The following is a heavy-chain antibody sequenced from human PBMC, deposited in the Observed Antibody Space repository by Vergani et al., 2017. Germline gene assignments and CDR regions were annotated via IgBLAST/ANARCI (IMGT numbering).Heavy chain of an antibody. CDR2: IYDSGDT. V-gene: IGHV4-59*08. CDR3: TRQPQEGASGPPSVPT. D-gene: IGHD5-12*01. CDR1: GDSMNTYY. Sequence: QVQLQESGPGVVKPSETLSLTCSVSGDSMNTYYWTWIRQPPGKGLEWIGYIYDSGDTKYNPPLKSRVTISVDTSKNDFSLKVTTVTAADTAVYYCTRQPQEGASGPPSVPTWGQGISVIVSS. J-gene: IGHJ4*02.